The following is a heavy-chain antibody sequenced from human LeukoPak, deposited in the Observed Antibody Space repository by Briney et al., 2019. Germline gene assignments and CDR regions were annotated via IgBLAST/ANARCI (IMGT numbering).Heavy chain of an antibody. CDR1: GYTFTGYY. CDR3: ARFYYDTLTGYYYFDY. J-gene: IGHJ4*02. Sequence: ASVKVSCKASGYTFTGYYMHWVRQAPGQGLEWMGWVNPNSGGTNYAQEFQGRVTMTGDTSISTAYMELSRLRSDDTAVYYCARFYYDTLTGYYYFDYWSQGTLVTVSS. D-gene: IGHD3-9*01. V-gene: IGHV1-2*02. CDR2: VNPNSGGT.